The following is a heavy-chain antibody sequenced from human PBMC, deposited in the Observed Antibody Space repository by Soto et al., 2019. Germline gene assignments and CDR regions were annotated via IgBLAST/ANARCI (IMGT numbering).Heavy chain of an antibody. D-gene: IGHD4-17*01. CDR3: AREAIDYGDFRAGGPFDY. Sequence: SQTLSLTCAISGDSVSSNSAAWNWIRQSPSRGLEWLGRTYYRSKWYNDYAVSVKSRITINPDTSKNRFSLQLNSVTPEDTAVYYCAREAIDYGDFRAGGPFDYWGQGTLVTVSS. CDR2: TYYRSKWYN. J-gene: IGHJ4*02. CDR1: GDSVSSNSAA. V-gene: IGHV6-1*01.